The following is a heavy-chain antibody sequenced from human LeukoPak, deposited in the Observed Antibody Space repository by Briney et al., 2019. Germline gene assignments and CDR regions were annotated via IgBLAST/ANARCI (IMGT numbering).Heavy chain of an antibody. CDR1: GFTFGSYG. D-gene: IGHD1-20*01. CDR2: ISYDGSNK. CDR3: ARQSRDKWNDFDY. V-gene: IGHV3-30*03. J-gene: IGHJ4*02. Sequence: GGSLRLSCAASGFTFGSYGMHWVRQAPGKGLEWVAVISYDGSNKYYADSVKGRFTISRDNSKNTLYLQMNSLRAEDTAVYYCARQSRDKWNDFDYWGQGTLVTVSS.